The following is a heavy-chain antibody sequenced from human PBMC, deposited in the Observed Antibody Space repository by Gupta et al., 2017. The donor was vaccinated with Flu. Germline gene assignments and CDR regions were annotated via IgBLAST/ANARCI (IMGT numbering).Heavy chain of an antibody. Sequence: QVQLVQSGAEVKKPGASVKVSCKASGYTFTKHGISWVRQAPGQGLEWMGWISAQNGNTNYAQKLQGRVTMTTDTAKSTAYMELKSLRSDDTAVYFCARDGDYKVVYYYHYGMDVWGQGTTGTVSS. CDR3: ARDGDYKVVYYYHYGMDV. CDR2: ISAQNGNT. D-gene: IGHD4-17*01. J-gene: IGHJ6*02. CDR1: GYTFTKHG. V-gene: IGHV1-18*01.